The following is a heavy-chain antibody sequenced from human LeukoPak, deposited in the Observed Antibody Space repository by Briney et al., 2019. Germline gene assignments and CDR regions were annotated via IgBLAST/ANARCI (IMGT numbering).Heavy chain of an antibody. CDR3: ARANWELLDY. CDR2: IYYSGST. D-gene: IGHD1-26*01. CDR1: GGSISSGGYY. J-gene: IGHJ4*02. V-gene: IGHV4-31*03. Sequence: SQTLSLTCTVSGGSISSGGYYWSWNRQHPGKGLEWIGYIYYSGSTYYNPSLKSRVTISVDTSKNQFSLKLSSVTAADTAVYYCARANWELLDYWGQGTLVTVSS.